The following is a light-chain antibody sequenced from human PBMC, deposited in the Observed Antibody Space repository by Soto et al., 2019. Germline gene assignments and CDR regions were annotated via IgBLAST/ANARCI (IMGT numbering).Light chain of an antibody. CDR2: GAS. Sequence: IQVTQSPSSLSASIGDRVTITCRASQGISSFLAWYQQKPGNAPELLIFGASTLQSGVPSRFSGSGSGTDFTLTISSRQPEDFATYYCQQLRDYPLTFGGGTKVEIK. CDR3: QQLRDYPLT. J-gene: IGKJ4*01. V-gene: IGKV1-9*01. CDR1: QGISSF.